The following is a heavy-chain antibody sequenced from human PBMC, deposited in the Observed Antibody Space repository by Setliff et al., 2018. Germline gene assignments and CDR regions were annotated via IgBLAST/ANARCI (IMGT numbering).Heavy chain of an antibody. J-gene: IGHJ6*03. D-gene: IGHD2-21*01. CDR1: GYSIITGYY. Sequence: SETLSLTCSVSGYSIITGYYWAWIRRLPGRGLEWIGSLHRVGTFFYNPSLVSRATLSLDTSRNQFSLRLQSVTAADTAVYYCARAFIVAPTLFFRRRKGNYMDVWGKGTTVTVSS. CDR3: ARAFIVAPTLFFRRRKGNYMDV. V-gene: IGHV4-38-2*02. CDR2: LHRVGTF.